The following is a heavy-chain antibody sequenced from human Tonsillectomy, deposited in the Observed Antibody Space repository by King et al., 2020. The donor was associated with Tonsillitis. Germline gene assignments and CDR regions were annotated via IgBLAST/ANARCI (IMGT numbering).Heavy chain of an antibody. Sequence: VQLVESGGGLVKPGGSLRLSCAASGFTFSNAWMSWVRQSPGKGLAWVGRINSKTDGATTDYAAPVKGRFTISREDSKNTLYLQMNSLKTEDTAVYYCTTDRYYDFDYWGQGTLVTVSS. CDR1: GFTFSNAW. D-gene: IGHD3-10*01. CDR2: INSKTDGATT. CDR3: TTDRYYDFDY. J-gene: IGHJ4*02. V-gene: IGHV3-15*01.